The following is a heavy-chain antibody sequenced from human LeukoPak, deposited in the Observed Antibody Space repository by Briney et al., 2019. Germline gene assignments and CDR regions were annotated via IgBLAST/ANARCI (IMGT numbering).Heavy chain of an antibody. D-gene: IGHD4-17*01. V-gene: IGHV1-18*01. Sequence: ASVKVSCKASGYTFTSSSISWVRQAPGQGLEWMGWISAYNGNTNYAQKLQGRVTMTTDTSTSTAYMELRSLRSDDTAVYYCARELRYGFYYYYYMDVWGKGTTVTVSS. CDR3: ARELRYGFYYYYYMDV. CDR2: ISAYNGNT. CDR1: GYTFTSSS. J-gene: IGHJ6*03.